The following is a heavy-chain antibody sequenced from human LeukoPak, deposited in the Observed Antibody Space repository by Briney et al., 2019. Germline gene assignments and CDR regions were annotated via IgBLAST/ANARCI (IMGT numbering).Heavy chain of an antibody. D-gene: IGHD2-2*01. CDR2: IKPDDSDT. Sequence: GESLQISCKGSGYSFTSDWIGWVRQLSGKGLEWMVIIKPDDSDTRYSPSFRGQVTISVDKSINTAYLQWSSLKASDTAMYYCAKQRVPGLFDMWGQGTMVTVSS. J-gene: IGHJ3*02. CDR3: AKQRVPGLFDM. V-gene: IGHV5-51*01. CDR1: GYSFTSDW.